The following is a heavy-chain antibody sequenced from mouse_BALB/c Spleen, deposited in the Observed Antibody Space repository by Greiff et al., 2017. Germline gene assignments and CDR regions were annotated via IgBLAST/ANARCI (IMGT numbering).Heavy chain of an antibody. V-gene: IGHV14-3*02. CDR2: IDPANGNT. Sequence: VQLQQSGAELVKPGASVKLSCTAPGFNIKDTYMHWVKQRPEQGLEWIGRIDPANGNTKYDPKFQGKATITADTSSNTAYLQLSSLTSEDTAVYYCACTVVDYYAMDYWGQGTSVTVSS. J-gene: IGHJ4*01. CDR1: GFNIKDTY. D-gene: IGHD1-1*01. CDR3: ACTVVDYYAMDY.